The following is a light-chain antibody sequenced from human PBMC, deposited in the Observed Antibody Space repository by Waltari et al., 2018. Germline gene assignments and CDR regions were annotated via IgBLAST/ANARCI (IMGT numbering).Light chain of an antibody. Sequence: QSALTQPLSVSGSPGQSVTISCTGTSSDVGGYNYVSCSQQHPGKAPKLLIYDVIQRPSGVPDRFSGSKSGNTASLTISGLQAEDEADYYCCSYAGSYTYVFGTGTKVTVL. CDR2: DVI. V-gene: IGLV2-11*02. CDR3: CSYAGSYTYV. CDR1: SSDVGGYNY. J-gene: IGLJ1*01.